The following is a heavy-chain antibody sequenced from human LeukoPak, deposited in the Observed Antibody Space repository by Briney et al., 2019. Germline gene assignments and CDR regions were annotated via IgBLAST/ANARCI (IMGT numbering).Heavy chain of an antibody. Sequence: PSETLSLTCTVSGGSISSSSYYWGWIRQPPGKGLEWIGSIYYSGSTYYNPSLKSRVTISVDTSKNQFSLKLSSVTAADTAVYYCARQGYSSGWWIKTFDYWGQGTLVTVSS. D-gene: IGHD6-19*01. CDR2: IYYSGST. J-gene: IGHJ4*02. CDR1: GGSISSSSYY. V-gene: IGHV4-39*07. CDR3: ARQGYSSGWWIKTFDY.